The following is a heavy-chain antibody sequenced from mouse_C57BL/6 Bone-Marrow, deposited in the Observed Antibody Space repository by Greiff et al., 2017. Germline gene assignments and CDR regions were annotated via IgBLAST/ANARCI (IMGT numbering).Heavy chain of an antibody. V-gene: IGHV2-5*01. CDR2: IWRGGST. J-gene: IGHJ3*01. D-gene: IGHD1-1*01. Sequence: QVQLQQSGPGLVQPSQSLSITCTVSGFSLTSYGVHWVRQSPGKGLEWLGVIWRGGSTDYNAAFMSRLSITKDNSKSQVFFKMNRLQADDTAIYFCAKVPYYYGSSLAYWGQGTLVTVSA. CDR1: GFSLTSYG. CDR3: AKVPYYYGSSLAY.